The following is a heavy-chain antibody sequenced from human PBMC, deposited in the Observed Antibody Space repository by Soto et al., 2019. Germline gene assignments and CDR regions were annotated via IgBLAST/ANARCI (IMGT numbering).Heavy chain of an antibody. CDR2: ISYDGSNK. Sequence: SLRLSCAASGFTFSSHGMHWVRQAPGKGLEWVAVISYDGSNKYYADSVKGRFTISRDNSKNTLYLQMNSLRAEDTAVYYCAKDRYFERLFDYWGQGTLVTVSS. V-gene: IGHV3-30*18. CDR3: AKDRYFERLFDY. CDR1: GFTFSSHG. D-gene: IGHD3-9*01. J-gene: IGHJ4*02.